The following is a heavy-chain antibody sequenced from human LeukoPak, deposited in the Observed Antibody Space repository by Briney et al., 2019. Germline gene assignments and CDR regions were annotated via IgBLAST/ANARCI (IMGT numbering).Heavy chain of an antibody. J-gene: IGHJ4*02. CDR2: IYSGGGT. Sequence: GGSLRLSCATSGFTVSSNYMSWVRQAPGKGLEWVSVIYSGGGTYYADSVRGRFTISRDNSKNTLYLQMNRLRAEDTAVYYCARDLKEVTTYGGQGTLVTVSS. CDR1: GFTVSSNY. V-gene: IGHV3-53*01. CDR3: ARDLKEVTTY. D-gene: IGHD4-17*01.